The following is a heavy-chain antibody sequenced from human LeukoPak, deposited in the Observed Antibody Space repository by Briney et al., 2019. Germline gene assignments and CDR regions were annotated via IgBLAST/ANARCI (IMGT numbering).Heavy chain of an antibody. D-gene: IGHD6-13*01. CDR3: ARDGPYASRRTGYSSSSDY. J-gene: IGHJ4*02. Sequence: SETLSLTCTVSGGSISSSSYYWGWIRQPPGKGLEWIGSIYYSGSTYYNPSLKSRVTISVDTSKNQFSLKLSSVTAADTAVYYCARDGPYASRRTGYSSSSDYWGQGTLVTVSS. CDR1: GGSISSSSYY. V-gene: IGHV4-39*07. CDR2: IYYSGST.